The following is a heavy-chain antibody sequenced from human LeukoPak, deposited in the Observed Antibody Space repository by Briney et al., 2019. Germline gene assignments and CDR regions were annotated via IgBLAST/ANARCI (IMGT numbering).Heavy chain of an antibody. CDR3: ARGMFDSSGSYYYFYYAMDV. CDR2: MNPDSGST. Sequence: PGGSLRLSCAAPGVTFSGYSVNWVRQAPGQGLEWMGWMNPDSGSTGYAQQFQGRVTTTRDTSINTAYMELSSLRSEDTAVYYGARGMFDSSGSYYYFYYAMDVWGRGTTVTVSS. CDR1: GVTFSGYS. D-gene: IGHD3-22*01. J-gene: IGHJ6*02. V-gene: IGHV1-8*02.